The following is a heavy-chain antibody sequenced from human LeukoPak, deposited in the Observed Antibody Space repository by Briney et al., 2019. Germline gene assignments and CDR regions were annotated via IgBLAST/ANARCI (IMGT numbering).Heavy chain of an antibody. D-gene: IGHD2-2*01. Sequence: GGSLRLSCAASGFTVSSNYMSWVRQAPGKGLEGVSVIYTGGSIYYADSVKGRITISRDNSQNTLYLQMNSLRAEDTAVYYCARARGGVVPAAADVWGKGTTVTVSS. V-gene: IGHV3-53*01. CDR1: GFTVSSNY. CDR3: ARARGGVVPAAADV. J-gene: IGHJ6*04. CDR2: IYTGGSI.